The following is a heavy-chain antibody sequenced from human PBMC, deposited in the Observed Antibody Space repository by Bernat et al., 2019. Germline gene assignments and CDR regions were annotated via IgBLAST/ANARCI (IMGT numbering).Heavy chain of an antibody. J-gene: IGHJ6*02. D-gene: IGHD5-12*01. CDR2: IYYSGST. Sequence: QVQLQESGPGLVKPSETLSLTCTVSGGSISSYYWSWIRQPPGKGLEWIGYIYYSGSTNYNPSLKSRVTISVDTSKNQFSLKLSSVTAADTAVYYCARSLRLHGYSGYDDYYYYGMDVWGQGTTVTVSS. CDR1: GGSISSYY. CDR3: ARSLRLHGYSGYDDYYYYGMDV. V-gene: IGHV4-59*08.